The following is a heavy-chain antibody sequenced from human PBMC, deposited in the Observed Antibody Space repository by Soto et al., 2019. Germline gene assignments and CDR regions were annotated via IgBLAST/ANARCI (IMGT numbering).Heavy chain of an antibody. D-gene: IGHD2-15*01. V-gene: IGHV4-30-4*01. CDR3: ARGRYCLTGRCFPNWFDS. J-gene: IGHJ5*01. Sequence: PSETLSLTCSGSGDSISTVYYFWAWIRQPPGQALEYIGYIYKSATTYYNPSFESRVAISLDTSKSQFSLNVTSVTAADTAVYFCARGRYCLTGRCFPNWFDSWGQGTLVTVSS. CDR1: GDSISTVYYF. CDR2: IYKSATT.